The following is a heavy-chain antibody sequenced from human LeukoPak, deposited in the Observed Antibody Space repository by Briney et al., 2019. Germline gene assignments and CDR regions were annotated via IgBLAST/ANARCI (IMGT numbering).Heavy chain of an antibody. CDR3: AKRGYDSSGYYYFDY. J-gene: IGHJ4*02. CDR1: GFTVDDNY. V-gene: IGHV3-30*18. CDR2: ISYDGSNK. D-gene: IGHD3-22*01. Sequence: GGSLRLSCAASGFTVDDNYMSWVRQAPGKGLEWVAVISYDGSNKYYADSVKGRFTISRDNSKNTLYLQMNSLRAEDTAVYYCAKRGYDSSGYYYFDYWGQGTLVTVSS.